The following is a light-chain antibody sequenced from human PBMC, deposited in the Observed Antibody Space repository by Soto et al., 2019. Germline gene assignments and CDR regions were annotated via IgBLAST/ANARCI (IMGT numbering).Light chain of an antibody. J-gene: IGKJ4*01. V-gene: IGKV3-20*01. Sequence: EIVLTQSPGTLSLSPGERATLSCRASQSVSSSYLAWYQQKPGQSPRLLMSDASTRATGIPDRFSGSGSGTDFNITISSLQPDDFATYYCQQYNTYPLTFGGGTTVEIK. CDR1: QSVSSSY. CDR3: QQYNTYPLT. CDR2: DAS.